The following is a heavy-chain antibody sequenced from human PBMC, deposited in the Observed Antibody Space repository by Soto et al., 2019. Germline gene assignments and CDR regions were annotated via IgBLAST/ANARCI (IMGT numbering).Heavy chain of an antibody. CDR2: IGRNGGSI. Sequence: EVQLVESGGGLVQPGRSLRLSCAASGFTSHHYAMHWVRQAPGKGLEWVSGIGRNGGSIGYADSVKDRFTVSRDNAKNSLYLEMTSLRADYTAFYYYARDRGGLVDTVTIDSWGQGTLVTVSS. V-gene: IGHV3-9*02. CDR3: ARDRGGLVDTVTIDS. CDR1: GFTSHHYA. J-gene: IGHJ4*02. D-gene: IGHD6-19*01.